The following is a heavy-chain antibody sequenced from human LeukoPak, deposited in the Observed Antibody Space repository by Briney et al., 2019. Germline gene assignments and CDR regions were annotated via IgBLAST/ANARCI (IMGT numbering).Heavy chain of an antibody. CDR2: IWYDGSNK. CDR1: GFTFSSYG. CDR3: ARGKLGIGSLDY. D-gene: IGHD7-27*01. J-gene: IGHJ4*02. V-gene: IGHV3-33*01. Sequence: GGSLRLSCAASGFTFSSYGMHWVRQAPGKGLEWVAVIWYDGSNKYYADSVKGRFAISRDNSKNTLYLQMNSLRAEDTAVYYCARGKLGIGSLDYWGQGTLVTVSS.